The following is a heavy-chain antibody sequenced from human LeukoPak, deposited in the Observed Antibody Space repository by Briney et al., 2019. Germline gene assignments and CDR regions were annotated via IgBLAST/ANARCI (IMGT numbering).Heavy chain of an antibody. J-gene: IGHJ3*02. D-gene: IGHD6-13*01. V-gene: IGHV3-48*04. CDR3: ARDGDQYSSSFHSFEGAFDI. CDR1: GFTFSSYS. Sequence: GGSLRLSCAASGFTFSSYSMNWVSQAPGKGLEWVSYISSSSSTIYYADSVKGRLTISRDNAKNSLYLQMNSLRAEDTAVYYCARDGDQYSSSFHSFEGAFDIWGQGTMVTVSS. CDR2: ISSSSSTI.